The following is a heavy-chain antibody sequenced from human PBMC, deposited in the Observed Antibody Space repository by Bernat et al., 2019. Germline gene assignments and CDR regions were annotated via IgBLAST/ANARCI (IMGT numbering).Heavy chain of an antibody. Sequence: QVYLGQPGADVKKPGASVKVPCEASGYTFPTYKITWVRQAPGQGLEWMGWISPYNGNANYAQNFQGRVTMTTDTSTSTAYMELTSLRSDDTAIYYCARGYRNFDYWGQGTLVSVSS. D-gene: IGHD4-11*01. CDR3: ARGYRNFDY. J-gene: IGHJ4*02. V-gene: IGHV1-18*01. CDR1: GYTFPTYK. CDR2: ISPYNGNA.